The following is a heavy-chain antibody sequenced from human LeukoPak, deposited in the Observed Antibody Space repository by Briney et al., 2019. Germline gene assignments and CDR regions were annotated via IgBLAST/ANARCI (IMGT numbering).Heavy chain of an antibody. D-gene: IGHD4-17*01. CDR1: GYTFTSYG. J-gene: IGHJ6*02. CDR3: AREAVTVLRYYYYGTDV. V-gene: IGHV1-18*01. Sequence: ASVKVSCKASGYTFTSYGISWVRQAPGQGLEWMGWISAYNGNTNYAQKLQGRVTMTTDTSTSTAYMELRSLRSDDTAVYYCAREAVTVLRYYYYGTDVWGQGTTVTVSS. CDR2: ISAYNGNT.